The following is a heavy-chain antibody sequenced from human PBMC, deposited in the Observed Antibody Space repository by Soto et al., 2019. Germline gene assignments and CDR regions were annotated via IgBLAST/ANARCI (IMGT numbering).Heavy chain of an antibody. V-gene: IGHV3-30-3*01. CDR3: ARNFDTITYYFDY. CDR2: ISFDGNII. D-gene: IGHD3-9*01. CDR1: EFSFSSYA. Sequence: GGSLRLSCAASEFSFSSYAMHWIRQAPGKGLEWVAVISFDGNIIHYADSVKGRFIISRDNSKNTLYLQMHSLSGEDTAVYYCARNFDTITYYFDYWGAGTMVTVSS. J-gene: IGHJ4*02.